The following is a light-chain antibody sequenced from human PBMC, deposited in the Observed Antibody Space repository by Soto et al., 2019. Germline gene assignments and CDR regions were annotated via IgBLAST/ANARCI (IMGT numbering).Light chain of an antibody. J-gene: IGLJ2*01. Sequence: HLVLTQSPAASASLGASVRLNCTLSSGHSTNAIAWHRQQPEKGPRYLMNQKDDGSHVKGDGIPDRFSGSSSGADRYLTISSLQSDDEAVYYCQTWGSGIVVFGGGTKLTVL. CDR2: QKDDGSH. CDR1: SGHSTNA. V-gene: IGLV4-69*01. CDR3: QTWGSGIVV.